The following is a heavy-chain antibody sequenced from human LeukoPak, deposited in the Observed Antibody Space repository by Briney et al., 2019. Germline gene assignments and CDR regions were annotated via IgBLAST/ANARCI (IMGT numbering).Heavy chain of an antibody. V-gene: IGHV3-23*01. CDR3: PKRGVVIRVVLVGFHKEASYFDA. D-gene: IGHD3-10*01. Sequence: GGSLRLSCAVSGITLSNYGMSWVRQSPGRGLEWGAGISGSAGGANYADSVKGRFTISRDNRKNTLYLQMNNLRADDTALYFCPKRGVVIRVVLVGFHKEASYFDAWGQGALVTVSP. CDR2: ISGSAGGA. CDR1: GITLSNYG. J-gene: IGHJ4*02.